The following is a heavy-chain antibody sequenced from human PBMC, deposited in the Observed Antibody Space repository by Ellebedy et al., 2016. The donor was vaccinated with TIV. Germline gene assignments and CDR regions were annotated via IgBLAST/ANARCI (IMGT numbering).Heavy chain of an antibody. D-gene: IGHD1-20*01. V-gene: IGHV1-3*01. CDR2: INAGNGNT. J-gene: IGHJ6*02. Sequence: ASVKVSCXASGYTFTSYAMHWVRQAPGQRLEWMGWINAGNGNTKYSQKFQGRVTITRDTSASTAYMELSSLRSEDTAVYYCARMGPYNWITPYYYGMDVWGQGTTVTVSS. CDR3: ARMGPYNWITPYYYGMDV. CDR1: GYTFTSYA.